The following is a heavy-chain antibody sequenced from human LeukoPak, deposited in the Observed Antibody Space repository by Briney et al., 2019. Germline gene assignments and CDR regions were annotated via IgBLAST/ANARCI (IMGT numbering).Heavy chain of an antibody. D-gene: IGHD3-3*01. Sequence: PSETLSLTCTVSGGSISSGGYYWSWIRQPPGKGLEWIGYIYHSGSTYYNPSLKSRVTISVDRSKNQFSLKLSSVTAADTAVYYCAREGGFGVVIMVAFDIWGQGTMVTVSS. V-gene: IGHV4-30-2*01. J-gene: IGHJ3*02. CDR3: AREGGFGVVIMVAFDI. CDR2: IYHSGST. CDR1: GGSISSGGYY.